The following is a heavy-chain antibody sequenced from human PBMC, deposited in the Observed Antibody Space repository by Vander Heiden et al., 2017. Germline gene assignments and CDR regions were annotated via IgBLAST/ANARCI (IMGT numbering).Heavy chain of an antibody. Sequence: GGSLRLSCAASGFTFSSYAMSWVRQAPGKGLEWVTAISGSGGSTYYADSVKGRFTISRENSKNTLYLQMNSLRAEDTAVYYCAKAEVGSGSYPNIDYYYGMDVWGQGTTVTVSS. CDR1: GFTFSSYA. CDR3: AKAEVGSGSYPNIDYYYGMDV. D-gene: IGHD3-10*01. V-gene: IGHV3-23*01. CDR2: ISGSGGST. J-gene: IGHJ6*02.